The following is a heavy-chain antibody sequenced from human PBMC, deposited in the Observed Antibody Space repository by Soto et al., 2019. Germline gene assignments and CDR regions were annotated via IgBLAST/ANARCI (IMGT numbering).Heavy chain of an antibody. V-gene: IGHV1-69*01. CDR3: AREGRYCSGGSCYPYYYGMDV. D-gene: IGHD2-15*01. Sequence: QVQLVQSGAEVKKPGSSVKVSCKASGGTFSSYAISWVRQAPGQGLEWMGGIIPIFGTANYAQKFQGRVNITSDESTSTAYMELSSLRSEDTAVYYWAREGRYCSGGSCYPYYYGMDVWGQGTTVTVSS. J-gene: IGHJ6*02. CDR1: GGTFSSYA. CDR2: IIPIFGTA.